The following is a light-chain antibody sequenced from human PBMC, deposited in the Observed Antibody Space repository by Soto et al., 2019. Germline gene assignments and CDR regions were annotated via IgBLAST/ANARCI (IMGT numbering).Light chain of an antibody. CDR2: GAS. CDR1: QSVSSN. J-gene: IGKJ2*01. V-gene: IGKV3-15*01. Sequence: EIVMTQSPATLSVSPGEGATLSCRASQSVSSNVAWYQQKPGQAPRLLIHGASSRVTGVPDRFRGSGSGTEFTLTIISLQPEDFAVYYCQQYNTWPPYTFCQGTKLDMK. CDR3: QQYNTWPPYT.